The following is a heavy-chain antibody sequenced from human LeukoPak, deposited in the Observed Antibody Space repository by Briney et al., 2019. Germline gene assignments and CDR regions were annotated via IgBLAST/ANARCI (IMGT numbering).Heavy chain of an antibody. CDR1: GYTFTDYY. Sequence: ASVTVSYMASGYTFTDYYMHWVGQAPGQGGEGMGWITPNSGGTNYAQKFQGRVTMTRDTSISTAYMELSRLRSDDTAVYYCASVTGTTRDYYGMDVWGQGTTVTVSS. CDR3: ASVTGTTRDYYGMDV. CDR2: ITPNSGGT. J-gene: IGHJ6*02. V-gene: IGHV1-2*02. D-gene: IGHD1-1*01.